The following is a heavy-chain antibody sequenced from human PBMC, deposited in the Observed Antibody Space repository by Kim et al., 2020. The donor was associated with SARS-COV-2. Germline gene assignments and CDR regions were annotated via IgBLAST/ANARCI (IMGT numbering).Heavy chain of an antibody. V-gene: IGHV3-23*01. Sequence: GGSLRLSCAASGFTFSNYAMNWVRQAPGKGLEWVSSISGGGANPNYADSVKGRFTISRDNSKNTLYLQMNSLTGDDTAVYYCAKCLYDYGSDAFDIWGLG. CDR2: ISGGGANP. J-gene: IGHJ3*02. CDR3: AKCLYDYGSDAFDI. D-gene: IGHD3-10*01. CDR1: GFTFSNYA.